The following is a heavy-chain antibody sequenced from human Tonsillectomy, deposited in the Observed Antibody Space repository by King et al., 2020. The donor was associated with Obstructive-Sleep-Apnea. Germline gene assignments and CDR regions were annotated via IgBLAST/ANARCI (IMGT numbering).Heavy chain of an antibody. D-gene: IGHD2-2*01. J-gene: IGHJ4*02. Sequence: QLVQSGAEVIKPGESLKISCKGSGYSFTSYWICWVRQMPGKGLEWMGIIYPGDSDTRYSPSFQGQVTISADKSISTAYLQWSSLKASDTAMYYCATSKGYCTSTSCYAPFDYWGQGTLVTVSS. V-gene: IGHV5-51*01. CDR2: IYPGDSDT. CDR1: GYSFTSYW. CDR3: ATSKGYCTSTSCYAPFDY.